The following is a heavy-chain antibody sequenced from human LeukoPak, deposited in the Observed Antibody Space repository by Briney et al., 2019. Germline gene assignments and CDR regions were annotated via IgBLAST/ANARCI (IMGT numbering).Heavy chain of an antibody. CDR3: AREELERRELSFDY. Sequence: SETLSLTCTVSGDSISSSSYCWGWIRQPPGKGLEWIGSIYYSGNTYYNPSLKSRVTISVDKSKNQFSLKLTSVSAADMAVYYCAREELERRELSFDYWGQGTLVTVSS. CDR2: IYYSGNT. V-gene: IGHV4-39*02. CDR1: GDSISSSSYC. D-gene: IGHD1-1*01. J-gene: IGHJ4*02.